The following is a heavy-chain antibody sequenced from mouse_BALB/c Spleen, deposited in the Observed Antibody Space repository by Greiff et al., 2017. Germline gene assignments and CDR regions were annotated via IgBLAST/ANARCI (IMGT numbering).Heavy chain of an antibody. J-gene: IGHJ2*01. V-gene: IGHV3-2*02. CDR1: GYSITSDYA. D-gene: IGHD1-1*01. Sequence: EVQLVESGPGLVKPSQSLSLTCTVTGYSITSDYAWNWIRQFPGNKLEWMGYISYSGSTSYNPSLKSRISITRDTSKNQFFLQLNSVTTEDTATYYCARGSSSEGYYFDYWGQGTTLTVSS. CDR3: ARGSSSEGYYFDY. CDR2: ISYSGST.